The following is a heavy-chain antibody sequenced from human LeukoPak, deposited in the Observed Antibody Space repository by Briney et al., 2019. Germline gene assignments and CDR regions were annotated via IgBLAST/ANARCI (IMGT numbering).Heavy chain of an antibody. D-gene: IGHD3-3*01. V-gene: IGHV1-2*02. CDR1: GYTFTGYY. Sequence: ASVKVSCKASGYTFTGYYMHWVRRAPGQGLEWMGWINPNSGGTNYAQKFQGRVTMTRDTSISTAYMELSRLRSDDTAVYYCARAPRTIFGPTPCDYWGQGTLVTVPS. CDR2: INPNSGGT. J-gene: IGHJ4*02. CDR3: ARAPRTIFGPTPCDY.